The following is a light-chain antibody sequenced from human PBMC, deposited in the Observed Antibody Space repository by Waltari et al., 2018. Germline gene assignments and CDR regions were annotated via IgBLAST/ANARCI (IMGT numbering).Light chain of an antibody. V-gene: IGLV2-8*01. CDR3: SSYADSNNLI. Sequence: QSALTQPHSASGSPGQSVTISCTGTSSDIGGYKFVSWYQQHPGKAPKLMIFDVSNRPSGVPYRFSGSKSGNSASLTVSGLQAEDEADYYCSSYADSNNLIFGGGTKLTVL. J-gene: IGLJ2*01. CDR1: SSDIGGYKF. CDR2: DVS.